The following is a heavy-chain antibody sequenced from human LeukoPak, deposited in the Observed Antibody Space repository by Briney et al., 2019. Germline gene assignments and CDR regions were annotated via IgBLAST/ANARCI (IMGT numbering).Heavy chain of an antibody. CDR3: ARQGLYDSSDFWTFQH. CDR1: GXIFSDYY. V-gene: IGHV3-11*06. J-gene: IGHJ1*01. CDR2: ISSSSGYK. D-gene: IGHD3/OR15-3a*01. Sequence: PGGSLRLSCAASGXIFSDYYMSWIRQTPEKGLEWLSYISSSSGYKNYADSLKGRSTISRDNAKNSVYLQMNSLSAEDTAVYYCARQGLYDSSDFWTFQHWGQGTLVTVSS.